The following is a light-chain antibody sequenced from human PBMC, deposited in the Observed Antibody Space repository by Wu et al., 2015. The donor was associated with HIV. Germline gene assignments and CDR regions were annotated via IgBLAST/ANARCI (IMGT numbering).Light chain of an antibody. V-gene: IGKV1-6*01. CDR3: LQDYNYPRT. J-gene: IGKJ1*01. CDR1: QGIRSD. CDR2: GAS. Sequence: IQMTQSPSSLSASVGDTVTISCRASQGIRSDLGWYQQKPGKAPKLLIYGASTLDSGVPSRFSGSGSGTDFTLTISSLQTEDFATYYCLQDYNYPRTFGQGTKVEIK.